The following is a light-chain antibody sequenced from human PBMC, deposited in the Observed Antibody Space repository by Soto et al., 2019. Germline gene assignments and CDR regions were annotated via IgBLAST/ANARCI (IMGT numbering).Light chain of an antibody. CDR1: QDITSY. J-gene: IGKJ4*01. CDR2: GAS. CDR3: QQYNSYPLT. V-gene: IGKV1-9*01. Sequence: DIQLTQSPSFLSASVGDRVTITCRASQDITSYLAWYQQKPGKAPNLLIYGASTLQSGVPSRFSGSGSGTEFTLTISSLQPDDFATYYCQQYNSYPLTFGGGTKVDIK.